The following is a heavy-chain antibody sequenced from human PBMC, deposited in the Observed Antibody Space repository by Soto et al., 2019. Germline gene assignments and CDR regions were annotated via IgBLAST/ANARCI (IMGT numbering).Heavy chain of an antibody. CDR3: ARDRHRNNWFDP. CDR2: XXYXGXX. V-gene: IGHV4-31*03. J-gene: IGHJ5*02. CDR1: GGSISSGGYY. Sequence: SETLSLTCTVSGGSISSGGYYWSWIRQHTGKGLEWXGYXXYXGXXXYXXSLKSRVTISVDTSKNQFSLKLSSVTAADTAVYYCARDRHRNNWFDPWGQGTLVTVSS.